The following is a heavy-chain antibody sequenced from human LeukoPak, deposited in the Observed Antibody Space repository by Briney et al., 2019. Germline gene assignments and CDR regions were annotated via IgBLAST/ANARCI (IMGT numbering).Heavy chain of an antibody. Sequence: ASVKVSCKASGYTFTGYYMHWVRQAPGQGLEWMGWINPNSGGTNYAQKFQGRVTMTRDTSISTAYMELSRLRSDDTAVYYCAREWVVVVPAASWFDPWGQGTLVTVSS. CDR2: INPNSGGT. J-gene: IGHJ5*02. CDR1: GYTFTGYY. CDR3: AREWVVVVPAASWFDP. V-gene: IGHV1-2*02. D-gene: IGHD2-2*01.